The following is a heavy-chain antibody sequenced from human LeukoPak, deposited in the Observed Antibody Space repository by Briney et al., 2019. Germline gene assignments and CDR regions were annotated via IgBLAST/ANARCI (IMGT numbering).Heavy chain of an antibody. D-gene: IGHD3-10*01. CDR1: GDSISSYY. V-gene: IGHV4-4*07. CDR3: ARDPYGSGKGFDY. Sequence: PSETLSLTCTLSGDSISSYYWSWIRQPAGRGLEWIGRIYTSGSTNYNPSLKSRVTMSVDTSKKQFSLKLSSVTAADTAVYYCARDPYGSGKGFDYWGQGTLVTVSS. J-gene: IGHJ4*02. CDR2: IYTSGST.